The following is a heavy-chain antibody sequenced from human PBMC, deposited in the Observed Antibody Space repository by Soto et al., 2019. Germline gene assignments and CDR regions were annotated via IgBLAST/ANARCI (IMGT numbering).Heavy chain of an antibody. CDR1: GFDFSDHG. D-gene: IGHD3-3*01. CDR2: ISYDGTAK. Sequence: GGSLRLSCAASGFDFSDHGMHWVRQAPGEGLEWVTVISYDGTAKYYKESVKGRFTTSRDNSKKTLYLQIDSLRVEDTAVYYCAKAQGRFLRKSFNYGIDVWGLGTTVTVSS. CDR3: AKAQGRFLRKSFNYGIDV. J-gene: IGHJ6*02. V-gene: IGHV3-33*05.